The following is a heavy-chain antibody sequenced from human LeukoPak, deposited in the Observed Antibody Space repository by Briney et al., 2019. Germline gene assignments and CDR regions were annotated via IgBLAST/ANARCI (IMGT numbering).Heavy chain of an antibody. CDR3: ARDWAGPPFRSWYFDL. J-gene: IGHJ2*01. CDR2: IYYSGST. D-gene: IGHD1-14*01. Sequence: KTSQTLSLTCTVSGGSISSGDYYWSWIRQPPGKGLEWIGYIYYSGSTNYNPSLKSRVTISVDTSKNQFSLKLSSVTAADTAVYYCARDWAGPPFRSWYFDLWGRGTLVTVSS. CDR1: GGSISSGDYY. V-gene: IGHV4-61*08.